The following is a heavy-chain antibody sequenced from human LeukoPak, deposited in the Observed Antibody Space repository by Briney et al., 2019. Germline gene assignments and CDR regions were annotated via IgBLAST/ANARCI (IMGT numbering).Heavy chain of an antibody. D-gene: IGHD2-2*01. V-gene: IGHV4-38-2*01. CDR3: ARLHCSSTSCYLYIDY. CDR2: IYNSGST. J-gene: IGHJ4*02. Sequence: SETLSLTCAVSGYSISSGYYWGWSRPPPRKGLGWIGIIYNSGSTYYNPSLKSRVTISVDTSKNPFSLKLSSVTAANTAVYYCARLHCSSTSCYLYIDYWGQGTLVTVSS. CDR1: GYSISSGYY.